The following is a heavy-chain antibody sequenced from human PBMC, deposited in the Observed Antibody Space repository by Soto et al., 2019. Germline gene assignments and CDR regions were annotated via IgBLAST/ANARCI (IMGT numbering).Heavy chain of an antibody. CDR3: TTKGWLQLMDAFDI. CDR2: FDPEDGET. D-gene: IGHD5-12*01. V-gene: IGHV1-24*01. Sequence: ASVKVSCKVSGYTLTELSMHWVRQAPGKGLEWMGGFDPEDGETIYAQKFQGRVTMTEDTSTDTAYMELSSLRSEDTAVYYCTTKGWLQLMDAFDIWGQGTMVTVSS. J-gene: IGHJ3*02. CDR1: GYTLTELS.